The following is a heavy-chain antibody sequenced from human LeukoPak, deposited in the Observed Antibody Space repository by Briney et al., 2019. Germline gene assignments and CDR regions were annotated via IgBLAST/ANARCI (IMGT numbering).Heavy chain of an antibody. J-gene: IGHJ3*02. CDR2: ISYSTSTM. CDR1: GFTFSSYF. D-gene: IGHD3-16*01. CDR3: ARGLPGGVAAFDI. Sequence: GGSLRLSCAASGFTFSSYFMNWVRQALGKGLEWVSYISYSTSTMYYADSVKGRFTISRDNARNSLYLQVNSLRVEDTAVYFCARGLPGGVAAFDIWGQGTKVTVSS. V-gene: IGHV3-48*04.